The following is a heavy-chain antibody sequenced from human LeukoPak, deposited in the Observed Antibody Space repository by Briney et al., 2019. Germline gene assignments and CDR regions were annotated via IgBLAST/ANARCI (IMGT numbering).Heavy chain of an antibody. CDR2: IKSKSDGGTT. CDR1: GFTFSSYA. Sequence: GGSLRLSCAASGFTFSSYAMSWVRQAPGKGLEWVGRIKSKSDGGTTDHAAPVKGRFTISRDDSKNMLYLQMNSLRTEDTAVYYCTTEFYASQKHWGQGTLVTVSS. CDR3: TTEFYASQKH. D-gene: IGHD3-16*01. V-gene: IGHV3-15*01. J-gene: IGHJ4*02.